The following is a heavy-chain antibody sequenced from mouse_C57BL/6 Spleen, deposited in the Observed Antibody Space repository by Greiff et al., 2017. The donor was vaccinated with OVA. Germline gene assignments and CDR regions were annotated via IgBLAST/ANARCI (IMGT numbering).Heavy chain of an antibody. D-gene: IGHD3-2*02. J-gene: IGHJ3*01. Sequence: VQLQQSGAELARPGASVKLSCKASGYTFTSYGISWVKQRTGQGLEWIGESYPRSGNTYYNEKFKGKATLTADKSSSTAYMELRSLTSEDSAVYFCAKDSSGYGFAYWGQGTLVTVSA. CDR2: SYPRSGNT. V-gene: IGHV1-81*01. CDR3: AKDSSGYGFAY. CDR1: GYTFTSYG.